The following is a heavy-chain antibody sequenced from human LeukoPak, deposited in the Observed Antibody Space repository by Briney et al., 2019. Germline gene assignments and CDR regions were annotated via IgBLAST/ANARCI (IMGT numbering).Heavy chain of an antibody. J-gene: IGHJ4*02. D-gene: IGHD6-13*01. Sequence: GGSLRLSCAASGFTVNSNYMSWVRQAPGKGLEWVSVIYSGGSTYYADSVKGRFTISRDNSKNTLYLQMNSLRAEDTAVYYCATALNSSRQKRFDYWGQGTLVTVSS. CDR2: IYSGGST. CDR1: GFTVNSNY. CDR3: ATALNSSRQKRFDY. V-gene: IGHV3-66*01.